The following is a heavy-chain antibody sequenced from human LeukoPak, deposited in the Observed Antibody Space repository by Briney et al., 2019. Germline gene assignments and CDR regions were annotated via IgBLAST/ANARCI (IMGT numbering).Heavy chain of an antibody. D-gene: IGHD5-12*01. CDR1: GFTFSSYE. Sequence: GGSLRLSCAASGFTFSSYEMNWVRQAPGKGLEWVSYISSSGSTIYYADSVKGRFTISRDNAKNSLYLQMNSLRAEDTAVYHCARQIYLGKIIVATTNYFDYWGQGTLVTVSS. V-gene: IGHV3-48*03. J-gene: IGHJ4*02. CDR2: ISSSGSTI. CDR3: ARQIYLGKIIVATTNYFDY.